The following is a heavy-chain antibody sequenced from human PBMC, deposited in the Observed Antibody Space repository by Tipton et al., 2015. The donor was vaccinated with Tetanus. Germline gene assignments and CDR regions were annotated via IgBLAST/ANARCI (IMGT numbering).Heavy chain of an antibody. CDR2: LDYSGNT. V-gene: IGHV4-39*01. D-gene: IGHD2-2*01. J-gene: IGHJ4*02. CDR1: GGSISSSYYY. CDR3: AKSDRVTRTSWYFHD. Sequence: TLSLTCTVSGGSISSSYYYWGWIRQPPGKGLEWIGSLDYSGNTYYNSSLMSRVTISVDTSKNQFSLRLNSVTAVDTAVYYRAKSDRVTRTSWYFHDWGQGTLVTVSS.